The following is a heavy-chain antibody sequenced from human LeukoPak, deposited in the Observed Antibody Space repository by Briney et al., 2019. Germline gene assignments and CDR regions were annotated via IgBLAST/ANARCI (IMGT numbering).Heavy chain of an antibody. Sequence: SVKVSCKASGGTFSSYAISWVRQAPGQGLEWMGGIIPIFGTANYAQKFQGRVTITTDESTSTAYMELSSLRSEDTAVYYCATYYYDRRGYYYRGGGGFDYWGQGTLVTVSS. CDR1: GGTFSSYA. J-gene: IGHJ4*02. CDR3: ATYYYDRRGYYYRGGGGFDY. D-gene: IGHD3-22*01. V-gene: IGHV1-69*05. CDR2: IIPIFGTA.